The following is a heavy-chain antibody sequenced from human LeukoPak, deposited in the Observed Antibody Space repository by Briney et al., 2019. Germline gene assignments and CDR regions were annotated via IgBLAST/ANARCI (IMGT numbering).Heavy chain of an antibody. V-gene: IGHV3-23*01. J-gene: IGHJ4*02. CDR3: AKYPYSSGWYPLDS. D-gene: IGHD6-19*01. CDR1: GFTFSSYS. Sequence: PGGSLRLSCAASGFTFSSYSMNWVRQAPGKGLEWVSAISGSGGSTYYADSVKGRFTISRDNSKNTLYLQMNSLRAEDTAVYYCAKYPYSSGWYPLDSWGQGTLVTVSS. CDR2: ISGSGGST.